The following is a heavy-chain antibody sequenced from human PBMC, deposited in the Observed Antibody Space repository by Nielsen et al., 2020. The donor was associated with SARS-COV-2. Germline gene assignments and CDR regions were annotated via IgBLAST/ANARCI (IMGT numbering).Heavy chain of an antibody. D-gene: IGHD2/OR15-2a*01. V-gene: IGHV3-23*01. CDR3: ARLRDDGYYFDTGPYDY. CDR1: GFTFSDYA. Sequence: GESLKISCAASGFTFSDYAMAWVRQAPGKGLEWVSAIRTSGGTTYYADSVKGRCTISRDNAKNTVYLQMNSLRAEDTAVYYCARLRDDGYYFDTGPYDYWGQGTPVNVSS. CDR2: IRTSGGTT. J-gene: IGHJ4*02.